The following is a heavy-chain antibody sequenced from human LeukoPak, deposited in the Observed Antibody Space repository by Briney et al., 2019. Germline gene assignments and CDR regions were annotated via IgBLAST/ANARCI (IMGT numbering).Heavy chain of an antibody. CDR2: ISGSGGST. J-gene: IGHJ4*02. CDR3: AKDRKNVKGRGLSVAVAGSFDY. Sequence: GGSLRLSCAASGFTFSSYAMSWVRQAPGKGLEWVSAISGSGGSTYYADSVKGRFTISRDNSKNTLYLQMNSLRAEDTAVYYCAKDRKNVKGRGLSVAVAGSFDYWGQGTLVTVSS. D-gene: IGHD6-19*01. V-gene: IGHV3-23*01. CDR1: GFTFSSYA.